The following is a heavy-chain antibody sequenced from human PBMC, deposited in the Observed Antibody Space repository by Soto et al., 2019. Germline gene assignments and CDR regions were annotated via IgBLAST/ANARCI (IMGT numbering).Heavy chain of an antibody. D-gene: IGHD6-13*01. CDR3: ARARRGYSSSWYEN. CDR2: INQSGST. J-gene: IGHJ4*02. Sequence: WTWIRQPPGKGLEWIGEINQSGSTNYNPSLKSRVTISLDTSKNQFSLKLSSVTAADTAVYYCARARRGYSSSWYENWGQGTLVTVSS. V-gene: IGHV4-34*01.